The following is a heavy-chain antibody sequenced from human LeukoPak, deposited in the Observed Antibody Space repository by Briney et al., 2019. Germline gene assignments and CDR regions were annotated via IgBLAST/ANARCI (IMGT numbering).Heavy chain of an antibody. CDR3: ARVGPYGDYFDY. V-gene: IGHV4-59*01. CDR1: GGSISSYY. Sequence: KSSETLSLTCTVSGGSISSYYWSWIRQPPGKGLEWIGYIYYSGSTNYNPSLKSRVTISVDTSKNQFSLKLSSVTAADTAVYYCARVGPYGDYFDYWGQGTLVTVSS. J-gene: IGHJ4*02. CDR2: IYYSGST. D-gene: IGHD4-17*01.